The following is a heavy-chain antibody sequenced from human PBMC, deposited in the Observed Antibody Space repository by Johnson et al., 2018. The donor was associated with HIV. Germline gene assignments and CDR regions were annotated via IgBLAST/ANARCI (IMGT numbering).Heavy chain of an antibody. V-gene: IGHV3-13*01. CDR3: ARGRLLWFRELLPASDAFDI. D-gene: IGHD3-10*01. CDR1: RFTFSSND. J-gene: IGHJ3*02. Sequence: VQLVESGGGVVQPGGSLRLSCAASRFTFSSNDMHWVRQATGKGLEWVSTIGPGGDTYYPGSVKGRFTISREHAKNSLYLQMNSLRAGETAVYYCARGRLLWFRELLPASDAFDIWGQGTMVTVSS. CDR2: IGPGGDT.